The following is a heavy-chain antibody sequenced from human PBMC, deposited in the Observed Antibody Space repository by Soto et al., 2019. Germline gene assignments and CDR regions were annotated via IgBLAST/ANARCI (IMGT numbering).Heavy chain of an antibody. J-gene: IGHJ4*02. CDR2: IYYSGST. D-gene: IGHD2-15*01. V-gene: IGHV4-61*01. CDR1: GGSVSSGSYY. Sequence: SETLSLTCTVSGGSVSSGSYYWSWIRQPPGKGLEWIGYIYYSGSTNYNPSLKSRVTISVDTSKNQFSLKLSSVTAADTAVYYCARVLFAAGGSIDYWGQGTLVTV. CDR3: ARVLFAAGGSIDY.